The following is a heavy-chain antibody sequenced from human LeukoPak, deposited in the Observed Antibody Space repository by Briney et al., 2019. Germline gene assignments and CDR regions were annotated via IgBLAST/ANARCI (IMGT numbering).Heavy chain of an antibody. CDR1: GGSISSYY. Sequence: PSKTLSLTCTVSGGSISSYYWSWIRQPPGKGLEWIGYIYTSGSTNYNPSLKSRVTISVDTSKNQFSLKLSSVTAADTAVYYCARAAALPAAIMGDYYYMDVWGKGTTVTVSS. V-gene: IGHV4-4*09. CDR3: ARAAALPAAIMGDYYYMDV. J-gene: IGHJ6*03. D-gene: IGHD2-2*01. CDR2: IYTSGST.